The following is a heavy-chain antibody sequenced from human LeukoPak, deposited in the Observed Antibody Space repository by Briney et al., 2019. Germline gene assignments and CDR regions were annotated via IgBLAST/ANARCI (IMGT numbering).Heavy chain of an antibody. CDR2: IYYSGST. D-gene: IGHD2-2*01. J-gene: IGHJ3*02. CDR3: AILPTTYIVVVPAAPRGAFDI. Sequence: SQTLSLTCTVSGGSISSGSYYWGWIRQPPGKGLEWIGSIYYSGSTYYNPSLKSRVTISVDTSKNQFSLKLSSVTAADTAVYYCAILPTTYIVVVPAAPRGAFDIWGQGTMVTVSS. CDR1: GGSISSGSYY. V-gene: IGHV4-39*01.